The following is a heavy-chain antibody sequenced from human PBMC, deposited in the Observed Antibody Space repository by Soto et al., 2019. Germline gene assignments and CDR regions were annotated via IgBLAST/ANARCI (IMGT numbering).Heavy chain of an antibody. Sequence: EVQLVESGGGLVQPGRSLRLSCVASGFTFDDYAFHWVRQAPGKGLEWVSGISWNRGIIGYADSVQGRFTISRDNAKNSLYPQMNSLRGEDTAFYYCTRSIGPSCYSSFDYFGQGTLVTVSS. CDR2: ISWNRGII. J-gene: IGHJ4*02. CDR3: TRSIGPSCYSSFDY. D-gene: IGHD2-15*01. V-gene: IGHV3-9*01. CDR1: GFTFDDYA.